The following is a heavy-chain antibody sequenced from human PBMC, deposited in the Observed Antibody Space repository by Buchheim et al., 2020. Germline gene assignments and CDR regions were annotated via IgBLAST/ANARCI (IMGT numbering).Heavy chain of an antibody. J-gene: IGHJ6*02. CDR2: INPSGGST. V-gene: IGHV1-46*01. CDR1: GYTFTSYY. CDR3: ARGARGIAVIHYYYYGMDV. D-gene: IGHD6-13*01. Sequence: QVQLVQSGAEVKKPGASVKVSCKASGYTFTSYYMHWVRQAPGQGLEWMGIINPSGGSTSYAQKFQGRVTMTRDTSTSTGDMELSSLRSEDTAVYYCARGARGIAVIHYYYYGMDVWGQGTT.